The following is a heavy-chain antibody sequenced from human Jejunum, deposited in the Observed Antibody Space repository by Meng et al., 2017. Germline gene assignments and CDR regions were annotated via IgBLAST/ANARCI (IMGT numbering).Heavy chain of an antibody. CDR1: GFTFSDHL. D-gene: IGHD1-26*01. J-gene: IGHJ4*02. CDR2: SRSKASGYTP. V-gene: IGHV3-72*01. CDR3: AGGRPGSAPFNY. Sequence: GESLKISCAASGFTFSDHLMDWVRQAPGKGLEWVGRSRSKASGYTPEYAASVKGRFIVSRGDSENSLFLQMNSLKAKDTAVYYCAGGRPGSAPFNYWGRGTLVTVSS.